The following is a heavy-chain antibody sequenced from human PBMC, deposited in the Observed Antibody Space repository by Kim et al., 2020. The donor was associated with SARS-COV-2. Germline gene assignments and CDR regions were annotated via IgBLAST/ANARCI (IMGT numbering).Heavy chain of an antibody. CDR1: GGSISSYY. J-gene: IGHJ3*02. CDR3: AREEDYGDYAAFDI. CDR2: IYYSGST. Sequence: SETLSLTCTVSGGSISSYYWSWIRQPPGKGLEWIGYIYYSGSTNYNPSLKSRVTISVDTSKNQFSLKLSSVTAADTAVYYCAREEDYGDYAAFDIWGQGTMVTVSS. D-gene: IGHD4-17*01. V-gene: IGHV4-59*13.